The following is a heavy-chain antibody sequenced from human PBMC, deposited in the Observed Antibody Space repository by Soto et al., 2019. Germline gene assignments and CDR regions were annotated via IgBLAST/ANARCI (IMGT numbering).Heavy chain of an antibody. CDR3: SILEGA. D-gene: IGHD2-21*01. CDR2: SRNKAKSYST. CDR1: GLTFGDHY. Sequence: EVQLVESGGGLVQPGGSLTLSCAVSGLTFGDHYMEWVRQAPGKGLEWVACSRNKAKSYSTDFAASVKGRFTISRDESKNSLNLQMNSLMTEDTAVYYCSILEGAWGQGTLVTVSS. J-gene: IGHJ5*02. V-gene: IGHV3-72*01.